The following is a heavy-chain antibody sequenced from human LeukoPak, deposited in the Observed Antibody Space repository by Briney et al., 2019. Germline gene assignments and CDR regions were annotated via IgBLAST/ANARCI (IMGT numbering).Heavy chain of an antibody. D-gene: IGHD3-22*01. CDR1: GYSFNSYG. Sequence: ASVKVSCKASGYSFNSYGISWVRQAPGQGLEWMGWISAYDGDTNYEQKLQGRVTLTTDTSTSTVYMELRSLRSDDTAVYYCARDYYYDSNGYPDDTFDVWAKGQCSPSPQ. V-gene: IGHV1-18*01. J-gene: IGHJ3*01. CDR2: ISAYDGDT. CDR3: ARDYYYDSNGYPDDTFDV.